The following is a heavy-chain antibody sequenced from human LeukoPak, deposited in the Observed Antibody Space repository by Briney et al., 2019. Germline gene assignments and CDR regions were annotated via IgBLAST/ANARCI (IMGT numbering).Heavy chain of an antibody. CDR2: IATDGRDK. V-gene: IGHV3-30*18. J-gene: IGHJ4*02. D-gene: IGHD6-13*01. Sequence: PGGSLRLSCAASGFTFSNYGMHWVRQAPGKGLEWVGVIATDGRDKKYADSVKGRFTISRDNSKNTLYLEMNSLRPEDTAVYHCAKDSKVAAAGYFFDSWGQGTLVTVSS. CDR3: AKDSKVAAAGYFFDS. CDR1: GFTFSNYG.